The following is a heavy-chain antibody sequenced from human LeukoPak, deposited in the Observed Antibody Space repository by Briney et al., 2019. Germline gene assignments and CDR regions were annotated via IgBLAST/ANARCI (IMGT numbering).Heavy chain of an antibody. Sequence: GGSLRLSCAASGFTFSSYGMHWVRQAPGKGLEWVAFIRYDGSNKYSADSVKGRFTISRDNSKNTLYLQMNSLRAEDMALYYCAKGPGGYYYYMDVWGKGTTVTVSS. D-gene: IGHD3-10*01. V-gene: IGHV3-30*02. CDR1: GFTFSSYG. J-gene: IGHJ6*03. CDR2: IRYDGSNK. CDR3: AKGPGGYYYYMDV.